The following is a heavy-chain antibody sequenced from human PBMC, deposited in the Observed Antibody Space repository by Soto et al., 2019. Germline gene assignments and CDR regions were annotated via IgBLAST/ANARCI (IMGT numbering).Heavy chain of an antibody. CDR1: GFIFSDHY. Sequence: QVQLVESGGGLVKPGGSLRLSCAASGFIFSDHYMSWIRQAPGKGLEWVSYISSSNSYTNYADSVKGRFTISRDNAKNSLYLQMNSLRAEDTAVYYCARERGWEGFDYWGQGTLVTVSS. CDR3: ARERGWEGFDY. J-gene: IGHJ4*02. CDR2: ISSSNSYT. D-gene: IGHD1-26*01. V-gene: IGHV3-11*05.